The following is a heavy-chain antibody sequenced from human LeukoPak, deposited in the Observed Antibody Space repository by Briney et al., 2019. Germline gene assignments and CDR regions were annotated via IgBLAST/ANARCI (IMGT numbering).Heavy chain of an antibody. CDR3: AKNPDEGLVVVPAAPVFDI. CDR2: ISYNGSNK. Sequence: GGSLRLSCAASGFTFSSYGMNWVRQAPGKGLEWVAVISYNGSNKYYADSVKGRFTISRDNSKNMLYLQMNSLRAEDTAVYYCAKNPDEGLVVVPAAPVFDIWGQGTMVTVSS. CDR1: GFTFSSYG. V-gene: IGHV3-30*18. J-gene: IGHJ3*02. D-gene: IGHD2-2*01.